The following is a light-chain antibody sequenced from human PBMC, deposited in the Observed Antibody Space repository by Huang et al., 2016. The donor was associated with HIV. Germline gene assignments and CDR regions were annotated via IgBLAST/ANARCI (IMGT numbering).Light chain of an antibody. V-gene: IGKV3-11*01. Sequence: EIVLTQSPATLSLSPGERATLSCRASQGFAAYLAWYQQKPGQAPRLLIYDASKRATGIPARFSGSGSGTDFTLTISSLEPEDFAVYYCQQRGNWQLTFGGGTKVEIK. CDR1: QGFAAY. CDR2: DAS. J-gene: IGKJ4*01. CDR3: QQRGNWQLT.